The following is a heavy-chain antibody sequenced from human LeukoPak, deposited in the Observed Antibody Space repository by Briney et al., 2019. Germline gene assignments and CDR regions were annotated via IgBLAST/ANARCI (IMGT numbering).Heavy chain of an antibody. Sequence: ASVKVSCKASGYTFTGYYMHWVRQAPGQGPEWVGWINPDSGGTNYAQKFQGRVTMTRDTSTSTVYMQLSRLRSDDTAVYYCAGAGYSGNYYYYFDFWGQGTLVTVSS. V-gene: IGHV1-2*02. CDR3: AGAGYSGNYYYYFDF. CDR2: INPDSGGT. CDR1: GYTFTGYY. D-gene: IGHD1-26*01. J-gene: IGHJ4*02.